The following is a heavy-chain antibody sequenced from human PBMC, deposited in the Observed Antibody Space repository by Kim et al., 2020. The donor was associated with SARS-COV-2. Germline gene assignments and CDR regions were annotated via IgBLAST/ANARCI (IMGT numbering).Heavy chain of an antibody. V-gene: IGHV1-46*01. CDR3: ARNSGSGFDY. Sequence: TSYAQKFQGRVTMTRDTSTSTVSMELSNLRSEDTAVYYCARNSGSGFDYWGQGTLVTVSS. CDR2: T. J-gene: IGHJ4*02. D-gene: IGHD2-15*01.